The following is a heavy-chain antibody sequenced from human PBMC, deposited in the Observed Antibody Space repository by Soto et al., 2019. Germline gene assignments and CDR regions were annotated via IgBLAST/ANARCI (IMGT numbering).Heavy chain of an antibody. J-gene: IGHJ3*01. V-gene: IGHV2-5*02. Sequence: QITLKESGPPEVKPTETLALTCTFSGFSLATTGVGVGWVSQPPGGSLDWIAVVYWDDDTRYNPSLETRLTSHKDTPKDQVALTMTDMDFVDTATFYCAHVTITCEGTVVDEAFDVWGQGAVVTVSS. CDR2: VYWDDDT. CDR3: AHVTITCEGTVVDEAFDV. D-gene: IGHD1-7*01. CDR1: GFSLATTGVG.